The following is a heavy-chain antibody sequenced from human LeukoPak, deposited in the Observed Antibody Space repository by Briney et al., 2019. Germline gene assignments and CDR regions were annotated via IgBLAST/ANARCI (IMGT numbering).Heavy chain of an antibody. CDR2: VNLQGST. D-gene: IGHD6-19*01. J-gene: IGHJ5*02. V-gene: IGHV4-4*02. Sequence: SETLSLTCGVSGGSITSTNYWTWVRQPPGKGLEWIGEVNLQGSTNYNPSLMGRVAISVDMSENHISLQLTSVTAADTAVYYCAREVAVASVARRGNWFDPWGQGTLVTVSS. CDR3: AREVAVASVARRGNWFDP. CDR1: GGSITSTNY.